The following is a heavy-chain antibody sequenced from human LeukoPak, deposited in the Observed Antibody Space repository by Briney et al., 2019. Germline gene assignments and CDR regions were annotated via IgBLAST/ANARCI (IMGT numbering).Heavy chain of an antibody. D-gene: IGHD6-13*01. V-gene: IGHV4-34*01. CDR2: INHSGHT. J-gene: IGHJ4*02. Sequence: SETLSLTYAVYGGSFSDYYWTWIRQPPGKGLEWIGEINHSGHTNYNPSLKSRVTISVDTSKNRFSLNLSSVTAADTAVYYCARGSLAAAGAPRVLYFFDSWGQGTLVPVSS. CDR1: GGSFSDYY. CDR3: ARGSLAAAGAPRVLYFFDS.